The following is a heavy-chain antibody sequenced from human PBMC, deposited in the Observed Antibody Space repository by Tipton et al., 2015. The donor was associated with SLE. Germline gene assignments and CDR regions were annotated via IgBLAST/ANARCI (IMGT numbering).Heavy chain of an antibody. V-gene: IGHV3-23*01. J-gene: IGHJ6*02. CDR3: AKDLIVVVVAVTGGMDV. CDR1: GFTFSSYA. CDR2: ISHTGGLT. D-gene: IGHD2-15*01. Sequence: GSLRLSCAASGFTFSSYAMYWVRQPPGKGLEWVSAISHTGGLTYYADSVRGRFTISRDTSKNTLYLQMDSLRAEDTAVYYCAKDLIVVVVAVTGGMDVWGQGTTVTVSS.